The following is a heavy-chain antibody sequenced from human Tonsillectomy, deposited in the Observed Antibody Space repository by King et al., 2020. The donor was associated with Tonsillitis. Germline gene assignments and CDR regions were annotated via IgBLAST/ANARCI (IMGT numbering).Heavy chain of an antibody. CDR1: GFTFSSYS. J-gene: IGHJ3*02. CDR2: ISSSSSYI. CDR3: ARDSDYYDSSGYSNDAFDI. D-gene: IGHD3-22*01. V-gene: IGHV3-21*01. Sequence: VQLVESGGGLVKPGGSLRLSCAASGFTFSSYSMNWVRQAPGKGLEWVSSISSSSSYIYYADSVKGRFTISRDNAKNSLYLQMNSLRAEDTAVYSCARDSDYYDSSGYSNDAFDIWGQGTMVTVSS.